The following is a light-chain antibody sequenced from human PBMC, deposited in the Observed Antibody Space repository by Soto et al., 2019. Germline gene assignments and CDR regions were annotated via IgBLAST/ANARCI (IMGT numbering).Light chain of an antibody. CDR1: QSISSW. V-gene: IGKV1-5*03. CDR2: KAS. CDR3: QQYSSYSPYT. J-gene: IGKJ2*01. Sequence: DIQMTQSPSTLSASVGDRVTITCRASQSISSWLVWYLQKPGKAPKLLIYKASTLQDGVPSRFSGSGSGTEFTLTISSLQPDDFATYYCQQYSSYSPYTFGQGTKLEIK.